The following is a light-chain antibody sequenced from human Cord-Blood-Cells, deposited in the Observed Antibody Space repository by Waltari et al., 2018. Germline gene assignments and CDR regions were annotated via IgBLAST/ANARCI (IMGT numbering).Light chain of an antibody. Sequence: QSVLTQPPSVSATPGQRVTISCTGSSSNIGAGYDVHWYQQLPGTAPKLLIYGNSKRPSGVPDRFSGSKSGTSASLAITGLQAEDEADYYCQSYDSSLSGYVFGTGTKVTVL. CDR2: GNS. J-gene: IGLJ1*01. V-gene: IGLV1-40*01. CDR3: QSYDSSLSGYV. CDR1: SSNIGAGYD.